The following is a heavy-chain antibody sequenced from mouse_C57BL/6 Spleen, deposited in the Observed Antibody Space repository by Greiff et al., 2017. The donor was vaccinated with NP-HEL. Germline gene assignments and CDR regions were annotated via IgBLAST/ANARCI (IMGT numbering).Heavy chain of an antibody. J-gene: IGHJ4*01. D-gene: IGHD1-1*01. CDR3: ARVITTVVAADYAMDY. CDR2: IYPRSGNT. CDR1: GYTFTSYG. Sequence: VKLQESGAELARPGASVKLSCKASGYTFTSYGISWVKQRTGQGLEWIGAIYPRSGNTYYNEKFKGKATLTADKSSSTAYMELRSLTSEDAAVYFCARVITTVVAADYAMDYWGQGTSVTVSS. V-gene: IGHV1-81*01.